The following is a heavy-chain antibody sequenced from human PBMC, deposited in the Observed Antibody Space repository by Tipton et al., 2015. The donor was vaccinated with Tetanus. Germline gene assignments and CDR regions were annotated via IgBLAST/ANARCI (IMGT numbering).Heavy chain of an antibody. CDR1: GTSVRSFY. CDR3: ARGIGYSGYHHYFDY. J-gene: IGHJ4*02. Sequence: TLSLTCSVSGTSVRSFYWSWIRQSPGKAPEWIGYSYYVGSPNHNPSLKGRVSISRDTSTNQVSLKLTSVTAADTAVYYCARGIGYSGYHHYFDYWGQGILVTVSS. V-gene: IGHV4-59*02. CDR2: SYYVGSP. D-gene: IGHD5-12*01.